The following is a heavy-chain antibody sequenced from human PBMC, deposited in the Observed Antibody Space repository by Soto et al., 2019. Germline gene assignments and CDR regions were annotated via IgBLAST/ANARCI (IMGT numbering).Heavy chain of an antibody. Sequence: EVQLLESGGGLAQPGGSRRLSCAASGFTLSGHFMSWVRQPPGKGLEWVSIMFSGGSTAYSDSVKGRFIISRDNSKNIPYLQMSPLRAEVTVINDCAKISGSGSYHWSLGALVIVSS. D-gene: IGHD3-10*01. J-gene: IGHJ5*02. CDR2: MFSGGST. CDR3: AKISGSGSYH. V-gene: IGHV3-66*01. CDR1: GFTLSGHF.